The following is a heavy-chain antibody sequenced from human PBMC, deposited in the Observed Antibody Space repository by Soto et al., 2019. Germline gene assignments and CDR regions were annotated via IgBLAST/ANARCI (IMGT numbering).Heavy chain of an antibody. Sequence: QVQLVQSGAEVKKPGSSVKVSCKASGGTFSSYAISWVRQAPGQGLEWMGGIIPIFGTANYAQKFQGRVTITGEESTSTAYMVLSSLRSEDTAVYYCARVRSSMGYGGNSDAFDIWGQGTMVTVSS. D-gene: IGHD4-17*01. V-gene: IGHV1-69*12. CDR1: GGTFSSYA. CDR3: ARVRSSMGYGGNSDAFDI. J-gene: IGHJ3*02. CDR2: IIPIFGTA.